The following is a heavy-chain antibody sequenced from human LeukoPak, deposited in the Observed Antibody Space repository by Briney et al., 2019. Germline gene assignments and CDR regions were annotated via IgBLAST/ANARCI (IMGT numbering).Heavy chain of an antibody. CDR2: IYYSGST. J-gene: IGHJ4*02. D-gene: IGHD6-19*01. CDR1: GGSISSSSYY. Sequence: PSETLSLTCTVSGGSISSSSYYWGWIRQPPGKGLEWIGSIYYSGSTYYNPSLKSRVTISVDTSKNQFSLTLSSVTAADTAVYYCARQGYSSGWDATDYWGQGTLVTVSS. V-gene: IGHV4-39*01. CDR3: ARQGYSSGWDATDY.